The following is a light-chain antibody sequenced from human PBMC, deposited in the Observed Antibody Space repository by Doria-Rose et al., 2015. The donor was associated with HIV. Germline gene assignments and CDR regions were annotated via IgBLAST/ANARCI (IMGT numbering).Light chain of an antibody. CDR1: QSVSTD. CDR2: SAS. V-gene: IGKV3-15*01. CDR3: HQYNNWPT. Sequence: DIVMTQSPETLSVSPGESDTLYCRASQSVSTDLDWYQHQPGQAPRLLIWSASTGSTGIPARFSGSGSGTEFTLTISSLQSEDFAIYFCHQYNNWPTFGQGTRLDIK. J-gene: IGKJ5*01.